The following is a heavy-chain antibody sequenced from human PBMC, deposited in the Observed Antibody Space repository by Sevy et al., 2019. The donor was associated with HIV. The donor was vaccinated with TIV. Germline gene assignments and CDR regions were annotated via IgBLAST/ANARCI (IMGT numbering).Heavy chain of an antibody. CDR2: ISGRGGST. Sequence: GGSLRLSCAASGFTFSSYAMSWVRQAPGKGLEWVSAISGRGGSTYYADSVKGRFTISRDNSKNTLYLQMNSLRAEDTAVYYCAKVPAMVRGDYYYYYGMDVWGQGTTVTVSS. CDR3: AKVPAMVRGDYYYYYGMDV. J-gene: IGHJ6*02. V-gene: IGHV3-23*01. CDR1: GFTFSSYA. D-gene: IGHD3-10*01.